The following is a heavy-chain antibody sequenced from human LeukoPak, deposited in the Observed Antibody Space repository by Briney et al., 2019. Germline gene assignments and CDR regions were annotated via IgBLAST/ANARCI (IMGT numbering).Heavy chain of an antibody. CDR3: ATDGYSSGWYYSY. CDR1: GFTFSSYA. V-gene: IGHV3-23*01. CDR2: ISKSGGST. Sequence: GGSLRLSCAASGFTFSSYARSWVRQAPGKGLEWVSAISKSGGSTYYADSVKGRFTFSRDNSKNTLYLQMNSLRAEDTAVYYCATDGYSSGWYYSYWGQGTLVTVSS. J-gene: IGHJ4*02. D-gene: IGHD6-19*01.